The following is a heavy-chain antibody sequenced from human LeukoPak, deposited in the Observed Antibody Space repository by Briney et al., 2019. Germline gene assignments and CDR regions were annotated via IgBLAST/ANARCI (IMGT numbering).Heavy chain of an antibody. CDR2: ITTSGSYI. CDR1: GFAFSSYN. D-gene: IGHD5-18*01. CDR3: ARGDDTAVVSGGYNWFDS. V-gene: IGHV3-21*01. J-gene: IGHJ5*01. Sequence: GGSLRLSCAASGFAFSSYNMNWVRQAPGKGLEWVSSITTSGSYIYYADSVKGRLTISRDNAKNSLYLQMDSLGAEDTAVYYCARGDDTAVVSGGYNWFDSWGQGTLVAVSS.